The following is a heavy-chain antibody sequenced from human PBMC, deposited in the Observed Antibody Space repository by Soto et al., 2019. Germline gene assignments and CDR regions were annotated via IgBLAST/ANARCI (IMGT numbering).Heavy chain of an antibody. V-gene: IGHV6-1*01. J-gene: IGHJ5*01. Sequence: QVQLQQSGPGLVKTSQTLSLTCAISGDSVSSNDATWDWIRQSPSRGLGWLGRTYYRSKWYIDYAVSVXXXXXXXXDXXXXXXXXXXXXVXXXXXXXYXXVXLXGNSWLDSWGPGTLVTVSS. CDR3: VXLXGNSWLDS. CDR2: TYYRSKWYI. CDR1: GDSVSSNDAT.